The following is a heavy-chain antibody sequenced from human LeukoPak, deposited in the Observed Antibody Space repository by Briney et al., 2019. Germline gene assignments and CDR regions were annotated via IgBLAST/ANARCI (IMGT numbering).Heavy chain of an antibody. CDR2: IFYS. V-gene: IGHV4-39*07. CDR3: ARATSSYFYYMDV. CDR1: SGSISTSNYY. J-gene: IGHJ6*03. D-gene: IGHD5-12*01. Sequence: SETLSLTCTVSSGSISTSNYYWGWVRQPPGEALEWIGNIFYSPSLKSRVTISLDTSRNQFSLKLNSVTAADTAVYYCARATSSYFYYMDVWGKGTTVTISS.